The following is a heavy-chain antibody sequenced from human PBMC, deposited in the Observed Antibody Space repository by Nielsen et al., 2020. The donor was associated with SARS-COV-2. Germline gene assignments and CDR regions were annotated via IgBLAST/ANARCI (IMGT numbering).Heavy chain of an antibody. CDR2: IYPGDSDT. V-gene: IGHV5-51*01. D-gene: IGHD6-19*01. J-gene: IGHJ4*02. Sequence: GESLKISCKGSGYSFTSYWIGWVRQMPGKGLELMGRIYPGDSDTRYSPSFQGQVTISADKSISTAYLQWSSLKTSDTAMYYCARLRFRAVAGTRYGDYWGQGTLVVVSS. CDR3: ARLRFRAVAGTRYGDY. CDR1: GYSFTSYW.